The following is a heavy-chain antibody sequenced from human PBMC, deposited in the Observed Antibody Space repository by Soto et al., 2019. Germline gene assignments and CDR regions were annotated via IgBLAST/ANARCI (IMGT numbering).Heavy chain of an antibody. CDR3: AKDRGGYGGNYDALDI. D-gene: IGHD4-17*01. CDR1: GFTFSSYA. CDR2: ISGSGGST. V-gene: IGHV3-23*01. Sequence: GGSLRLSCAASGFTFSSYAMSCLRQAPGKGLEWVSAISGSGGSTYYADSVKGRFNISRDNSKNTLYLQMNSLRAEDTAVYYCAKDRGGYGGNYDALDIWGQGTLVTVSS. J-gene: IGHJ3*02.